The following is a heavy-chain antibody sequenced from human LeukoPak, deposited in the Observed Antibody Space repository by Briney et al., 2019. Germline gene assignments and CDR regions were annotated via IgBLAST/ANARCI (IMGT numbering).Heavy chain of an antibody. CDR1: GFTFSSYG. J-gene: IGHJ4*02. V-gene: IGHV3-30*02. D-gene: IGHD2-2*01. CDR2: IRYDGSNK. Sequence: GGSLRLSCAASGFTFSSYGMHWVRQAPRKGLECVAFIRYDGSNKYYADSVKGRFTISRDNSKNTLYLQMNSLRAEDTAVYYCAKDWEGYCSSTSCSPDWGQGTLVTVSS. CDR3: AKDWEGYCSSTSCSPD.